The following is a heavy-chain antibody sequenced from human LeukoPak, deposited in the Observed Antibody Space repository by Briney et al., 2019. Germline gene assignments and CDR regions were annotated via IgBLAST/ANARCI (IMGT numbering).Heavy chain of an antibody. Sequence: PGXXLRLSCAASGFTFRNYGMHWVRQPPGKGLEWVAIIFYDGSNKYYADSVRGRFTISRDNSKSTLYLQMNSLRVEDTAVYYCASGRGSGGSHTSYFDYWGQGTPVTVSS. CDR1: GFTFRNYG. CDR3: ASGRGSGGSHTSYFDY. D-gene: IGHD2-15*01. J-gene: IGHJ4*02. CDR2: IFYDGSNK. V-gene: IGHV3-33*01.